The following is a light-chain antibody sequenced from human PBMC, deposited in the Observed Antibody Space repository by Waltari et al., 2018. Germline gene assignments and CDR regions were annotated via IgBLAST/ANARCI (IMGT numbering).Light chain of an antibody. CDR3: QQYFSTPQLA. V-gene: IGKV4-1*01. CDR1: ESLFFSSNNKNY. J-gene: IGKJ4*01. CDR2: WAS. Sequence: DIVMTQSPDSLAVSLGDRATFNCKSSESLFFSSNNKNYLAWYQHKVGQPPKLLIYWASTRASGVPDRFSGSGSGTDFTLTISSLQAEDVAVYYCQQYFSTPQLAFGGGTKVELK.